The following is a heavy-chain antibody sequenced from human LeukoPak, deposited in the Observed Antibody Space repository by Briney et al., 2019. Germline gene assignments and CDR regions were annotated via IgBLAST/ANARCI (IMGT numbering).Heavy chain of an antibody. CDR1: GFTFSSYS. J-gene: IGHJ4*01. V-gene: IGHV3-21*01. Sequence: GGSLRLSCAASGFTFSSYSMNWVRQAPGKGLEWVSSISRSSSYIYYADSVKGRFTISRDNAKNSLYLQMNSLRAEDTAVYYCARGPGSSGGAYVGDYWGHGSLVTVSS. CDR2: ISRSSSYI. D-gene: IGHD3-22*01. CDR3: ARGPGSSGGAYVGDY.